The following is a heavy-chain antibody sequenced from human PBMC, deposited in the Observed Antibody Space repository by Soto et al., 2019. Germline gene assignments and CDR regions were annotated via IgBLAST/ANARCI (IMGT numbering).Heavy chain of an antibody. V-gene: IGHV1-69*13. Sequence: ASVKVSCKASGVTFSSYAISWVRQAPGQGLEWMGGIIPIFGTANYAQKFQGRVTITADESTSTAYMELSSLRSEDTAVYYCASRAGHYDSSGYYPFDYWGQGTLVTVSS. CDR1: GVTFSSYA. CDR3: ASRAGHYDSSGYYPFDY. D-gene: IGHD3-22*01. CDR2: IIPIFGTA. J-gene: IGHJ4*02.